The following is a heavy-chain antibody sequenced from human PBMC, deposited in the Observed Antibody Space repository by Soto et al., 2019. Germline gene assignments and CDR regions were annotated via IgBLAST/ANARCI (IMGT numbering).Heavy chain of an antibody. CDR2: ISYDGRNR. Sequence: QVQLVESGGDVVQPGRSLRLSCAASGFTFTSYALHWVRQAPGKGLEWVTLISYDGRNRYYSDSVKGRFTISRDNSKNTLFPEMNSLRAEDSAVYYCARELYGEFALDHWGPGTLVTVSS. CDR3: ARELYGEFALDH. V-gene: IGHV3-30*14. D-gene: IGHD2-2*02. J-gene: IGHJ4*02. CDR1: GFTFTSYA.